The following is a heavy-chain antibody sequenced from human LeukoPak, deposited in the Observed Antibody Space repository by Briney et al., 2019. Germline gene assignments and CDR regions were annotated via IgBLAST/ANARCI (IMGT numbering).Heavy chain of an antibody. CDR1: GGSISSSSYY. J-gene: IGHJ5*02. Sequence: PSETLSLTCSVSGGSISSSSYYWGWIRQPPGKGLEWIGSIYYSGSTYYNPSLKSRVTISVDTSKKQFSLKLSSVTAADTAVYYCARQGSSGPNWFDPWGQGTLVTVSS. CDR3: ARQGSSGPNWFDP. CDR2: IYYSGST. D-gene: IGHD6-19*01. V-gene: IGHV4-39*01.